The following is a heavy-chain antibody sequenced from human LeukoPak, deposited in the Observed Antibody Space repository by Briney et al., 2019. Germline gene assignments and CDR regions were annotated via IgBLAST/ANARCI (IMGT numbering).Heavy chain of an antibody. V-gene: IGHV4-39*07. CDR2: IYYSGST. CDR3: ARAPSGSYYGGGYYYYYYSMDV. J-gene: IGHJ6*03. CDR1: GGSISSSSYY. Sequence: SETLSLTCTVSGGSISSSSYYWGWIRQPPGKGLEWIGSIYYSGSTYYNPSLKSRVTISVDTSKNQFSLKLSSVTAADTAVYYCARAPSGSYYGGGYYYYYYSMDVWGKGTTVTVSS. D-gene: IGHD1-26*01.